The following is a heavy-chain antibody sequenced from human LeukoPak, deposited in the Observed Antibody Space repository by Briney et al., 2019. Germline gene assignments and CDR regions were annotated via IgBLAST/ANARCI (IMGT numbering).Heavy chain of an antibody. CDR3: AKARTSSSSDQFDY. J-gene: IGHJ4*02. CDR1: GFTFSTYA. CDR2: IRGSGGST. Sequence: TGGSLRLSCAASGFTFSTYAMSWVRQAPRKGLEWVSAIRGSGGSTYYADSVKGRFTISRDNSKNTLYLQMDSLRAEDTAVYYCAKARTSSSSDQFDYWGQGTLVTVSS. D-gene: IGHD6-6*01. V-gene: IGHV3-23*01.